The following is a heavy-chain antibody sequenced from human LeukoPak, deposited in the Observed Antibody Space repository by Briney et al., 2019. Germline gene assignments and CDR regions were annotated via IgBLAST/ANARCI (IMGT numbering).Heavy chain of an antibody. CDR2: INPSGGST. CDR1: GYTFTSYY. Sequence: ASVKVSCKASGYTFTSYYIHWVRRAPGQGLEWLGIINPSGGSTSYAQQFQGRVTMTRDTSTSTVYMELRSLRSEETAVYYCGRFFAAVGTGAIGYWGQRTLVTVSS. V-gene: IGHV1-46*01. CDR3: GRFFAAVGTGAIGY. J-gene: IGHJ4*02. D-gene: IGHD6-13*01.